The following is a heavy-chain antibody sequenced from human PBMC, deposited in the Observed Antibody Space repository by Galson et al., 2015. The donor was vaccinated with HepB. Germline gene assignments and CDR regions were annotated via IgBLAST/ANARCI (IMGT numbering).Heavy chain of an antibody. CDR1: EFIFRNCA. CDR3: AKPMLGFSWYTD. J-gene: IGHJ4*02. CDR2: ISYDGSNK. Sequence: SLRLSCATSEFIFRNCAVHWVRQAAGKGLEWVAVISYDGSNKYYGDSVKGRFTISRDNSKNTVYLQVASLRAEDTAVYYCAKPMLGFSWYTDWGQGTLVTVPS. V-gene: IGHV3-30*04. D-gene: IGHD2-2*02.